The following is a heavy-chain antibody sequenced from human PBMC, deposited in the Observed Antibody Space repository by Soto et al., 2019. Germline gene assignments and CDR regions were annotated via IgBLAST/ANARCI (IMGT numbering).Heavy chain of an antibody. CDR3: ATTPVNY. CDR1: GCTVGSND. J-gene: IGHJ4*02. CDR2: IYNDGST. V-gene: IGHV3-66*01. Sequence: GGTLRLPWAASGCTVGSNDMSWVRQAPEKGLEWVSVIYNDGSTYYADSVEGRFTNSRDDSKNMLYLQMNTLRAEDTAVYYCATTPVNYWGQGTQVTVSS.